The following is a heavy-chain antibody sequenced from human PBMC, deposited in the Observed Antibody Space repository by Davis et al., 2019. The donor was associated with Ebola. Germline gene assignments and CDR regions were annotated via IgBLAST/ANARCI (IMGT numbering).Heavy chain of an antibody. J-gene: IGHJ4*02. D-gene: IGHD6-19*01. CDR1: GFTFGDYA. V-gene: IGHV3-49*03. Sequence: GESLKISCTASGFTFGDYAMSWFRQAPGKGLEWVGFIRSKAYGGTTEYAASVKGRFTISRDDSKSIAYLQMNSLKTEDTAVYYCTRGPGGWLGNYWGQGTLVTVSS. CDR2: IRSKAYGGTT. CDR3: TRGPGGWLGNY.